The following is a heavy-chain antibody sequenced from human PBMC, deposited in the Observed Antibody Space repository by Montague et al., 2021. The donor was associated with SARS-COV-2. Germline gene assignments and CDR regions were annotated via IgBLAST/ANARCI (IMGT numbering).Heavy chain of an antibody. J-gene: IGHJ4*02. V-gene: IGHV6-1*01. CDR3: ARAERESCGDGNCYQYFFNY. CDR1: GDSVSTNSGT. CDR2: TYYRSEWYS. Sequence: CAISGDSVSTNSGTWNWVRLSPSRGLEWLGRTYYRSEWYSDYSVSVKSRISINPDTSENQFSLQLNSVTPEDTAVYYCARAERESCGDGNCYQYFFNYWGQGTLVTVSS. D-gene: IGHD2-15*01.